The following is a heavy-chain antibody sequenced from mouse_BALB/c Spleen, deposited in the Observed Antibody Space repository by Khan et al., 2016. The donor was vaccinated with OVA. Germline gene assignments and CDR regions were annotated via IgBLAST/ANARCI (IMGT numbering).Heavy chain of an antibody. V-gene: IGHV2-6*02. D-gene: IGHD1-1*01. Sequence: QVQLKQSGPGLVAPSQSLSITCTVSGFSLTSYGVHWVRQPPGKGLEWLVVIWSDGFTTYNSTLKSRLSINRDNSKSQAFLKMNSLQTDDTAMYYCARGSDYFGSRYMDYWGQGTSVTVSS. CDR3: ARGSDYFGSRYMDY. CDR1: GFSLTSYG. CDR2: IWSDGFT. J-gene: IGHJ4*01.